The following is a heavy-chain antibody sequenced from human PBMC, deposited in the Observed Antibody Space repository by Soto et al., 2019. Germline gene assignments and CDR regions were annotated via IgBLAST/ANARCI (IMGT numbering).Heavy chain of an antibody. Sequence: ASVKVSCKASGYTFTSYAMHWVRQAPGQRLEWKGWINAGNGNTKYSQKFEGRVTITRDTSASTAYMELSSLRPEDTAVYYCARVIPEYSSSWLHLDYWGQGTLVTVSS. CDR1: GYTFTSYA. V-gene: IGHV1-3*01. CDR3: ARVIPEYSSSWLHLDY. D-gene: IGHD6-13*01. CDR2: INAGNGNT. J-gene: IGHJ4*02.